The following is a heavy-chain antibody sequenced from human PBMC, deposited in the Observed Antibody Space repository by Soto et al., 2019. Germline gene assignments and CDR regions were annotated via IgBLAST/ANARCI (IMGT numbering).Heavy chain of an antibody. V-gene: IGHV3-30-3*01. J-gene: IGHJ4*02. CDR2: ISYDGSNK. CDR3: ARTYYYGSGSYEFYY. D-gene: IGHD3-10*01. CDR1: GFTFSSYA. Sequence: QVQLVESGGGVVQPGRSLRLSCAASGFTFSSYALHWVRQAPGKGLEWVAVISYDGSNKYYADSVKGRFTISRDNSKNTLYLQMNSLRAEDTAVYYCARTYYYGSGSYEFYYWGQGTLVTVSS.